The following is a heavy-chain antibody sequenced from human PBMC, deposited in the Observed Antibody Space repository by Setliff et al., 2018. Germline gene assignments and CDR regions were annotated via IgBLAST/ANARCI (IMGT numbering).Heavy chain of an antibody. Sequence: PSVKVSCKASGYTFSDYGITWVRQAPGQGLEWMGWISAYSGKAYYAQKLQDRVTMTTDTSTGTAYMEVTSLRFDDTAVYYCSRLVRYCTTTTCQRLSGDEYWGQGTLVTVSS. J-gene: IGHJ4*02. D-gene: IGHD2-2*01. CDR2: ISAYSGKA. CDR1: GYTFSDYG. CDR3: SRLVRYCTTTTCQRLSGDEY. V-gene: IGHV1-18*01.